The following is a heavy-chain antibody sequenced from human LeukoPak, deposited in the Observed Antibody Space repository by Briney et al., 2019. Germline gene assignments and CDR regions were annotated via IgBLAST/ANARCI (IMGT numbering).Heavy chain of an antibody. CDR3: ARTRRRGYSYGPFDY. CDR1: GYTFTSYA. CDR2: INAGNGNT. V-gene: IGHV1-3*01. D-gene: IGHD5-18*01. Sequence: ASVKVSCKASGYTFTSYAMHWVRQAPGQRLEWMGWINAGNGNTKYSQKFQGRVTITRDTSTSTAYMELRSLRSDDTAVYYCARTRRRGYSYGPFDYWGQGTLVTVSS. J-gene: IGHJ4*02.